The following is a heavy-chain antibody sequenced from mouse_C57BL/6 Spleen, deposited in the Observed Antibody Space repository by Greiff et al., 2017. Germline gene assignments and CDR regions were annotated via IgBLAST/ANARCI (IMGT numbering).Heavy chain of an antibody. CDR2: IRSKSNNYAT. V-gene: IGHV10-1*01. CDR3: VRQKDYGMDY. CDR1: GFSFNTYA. J-gene: IGHJ4*01. Sequence: EVQLVESGGGLVQPKGSLKLSCAASGFSFNTYAMTWVRQAPGTGLEWVARIRSKSNNYATYYADSVKDRFTISRDDSESMLYLQMNNLKTEDTAMYYGVRQKDYGMDYWGQGTSVTVSS.